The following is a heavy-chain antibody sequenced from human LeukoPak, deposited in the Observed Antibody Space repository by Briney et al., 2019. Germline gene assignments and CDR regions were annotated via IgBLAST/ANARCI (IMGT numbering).Heavy chain of an antibody. D-gene: IGHD1-14*01. CDR3: AKFENGKNAFDV. CDR2: LSWNGDNK. V-gene: IGHV3-9*01. Sequence: GGSLRLSCAANGFTFDDYAMHWVRHAPGKGLEWVSGLSWNGDNKVYADSVKGRFAISRDNAKNSLYLQMNSLRTEDTALYFCAKFENGKNAFDVWGQGTMVTVSS. CDR1: GFTFDDYA. J-gene: IGHJ3*01.